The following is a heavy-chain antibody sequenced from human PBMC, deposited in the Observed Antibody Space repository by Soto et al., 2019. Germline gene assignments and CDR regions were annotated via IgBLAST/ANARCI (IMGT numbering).Heavy chain of an antibody. CDR2: ISSSSSTI. V-gene: IGHV3-48*01. CDR3: ARDSRDYDFWSTAWFDP. Sequence: EVQLVESEGGLVQPGGSLRLSCAASGFTFSSYSMNWVRQAPGKGLEWVSYISSSSSTIYYADSVKGRFTISRDNAKNSLYLQMNSLRAEDTAVYYCARDSRDYDFWSTAWFDPWGQGTLVTVSS. CDR1: GFTFSSYS. D-gene: IGHD3-3*01. J-gene: IGHJ5*02.